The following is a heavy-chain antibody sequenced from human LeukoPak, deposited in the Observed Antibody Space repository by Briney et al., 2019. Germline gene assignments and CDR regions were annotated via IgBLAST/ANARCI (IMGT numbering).Heavy chain of an antibody. J-gene: IGHJ4*02. CDR3: ARDALTSGSYGGVFDY. CDR2: ISYDGSNK. CDR1: GFTFSSYG. D-gene: IGHD1-26*01. Sequence: GGSLRLSCAASGFTFSSYGMHWVRQAPDKGLEWVAVISYDGSNKYYADSVKGRFTISRDNSKNTLYLQMNSLRAEDTAVYYCARDALTSGSYGGVFDYWGQGTLVTVSS. V-gene: IGHV3-30*03.